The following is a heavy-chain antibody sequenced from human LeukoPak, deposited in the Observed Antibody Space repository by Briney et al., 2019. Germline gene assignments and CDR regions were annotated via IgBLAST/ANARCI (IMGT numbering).Heavy chain of an antibody. V-gene: IGHV5-51*01. J-gene: IGHJ4*02. CDR2: IYPGDCDT. Sequence: GESLKISCKGSGYSFTSYWIGWVRQMPGKGLEWMGIIYPGDCDTRYSPSFQGQVTISADKSISTAYLQWSSLKASDTAMYFCARLGGTMIVVVPYYFDYWGQGTLVTVSS. CDR3: ARLGGTMIVVVPYYFDY. CDR1: GYSFTSYW. D-gene: IGHD3-22*01.